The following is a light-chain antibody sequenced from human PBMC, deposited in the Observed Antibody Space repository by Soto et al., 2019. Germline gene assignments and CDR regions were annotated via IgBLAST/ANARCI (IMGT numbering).Light chain of an antibody. Sequence: EFLFTQSPGTLSLSPGERATLSCRASQTVRNNYLAWYQQKPGQAPRLLIYDASSRDTGIPDRFSGGGSGTDLTLTISRLEPEDFEVYYCQQFSSYPLTFGGGTKVDIK. J-gene: IGKJ4*01. CDR3: QQFSSYPLT. CDR1: QTVRNNY. V-gene: IGKV3-20*01. CDR2: DAS.